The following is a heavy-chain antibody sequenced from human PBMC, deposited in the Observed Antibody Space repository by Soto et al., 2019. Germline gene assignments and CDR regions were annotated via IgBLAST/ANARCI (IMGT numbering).Heavy chain of an antibody. J-gene: IGHJ6*02. D-gene: IGHD1-26*01. CDR3: ARDSGVGGSYLLRAYYYGMDV. CDR1: GFTFSSYS. V-gene: IGHV3-21*01. CDR2: ISSSSSYI. Sequence: GGPLRLSCAASGFTFSSYSMNWVRQAPGKGLEWVSSISSSSSYIYYADSVKGRFTISRDNAKNSLYLQMNSLRAEDTAVYYCARDSGVGGSYLLRAYYYGMDVWGQGTTVTVSS.